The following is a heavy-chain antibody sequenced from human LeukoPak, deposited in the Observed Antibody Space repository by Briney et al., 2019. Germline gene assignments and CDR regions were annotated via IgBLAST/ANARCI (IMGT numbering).Heavy chain of an antibody. CDR1: GFTFSSYG. J-gene: IGHJ6*03. CDR2: ISGSGGST. V-gene: IGHV3-23*01. Sequence: PGGSLRLSCAASGFTFSSYGMSWVRQAPGKGLEWVSAISGSGGSTYYADSVKGRFTISRDNSKNTLYLQMNSLRAEDTAVYYCAKAGRYDSSGYYYYYYMDVWGKGTTVTISS. CDR3: AKAGRYDSSGYYYYYYMDV. D-gene: IGHD3-22*01.